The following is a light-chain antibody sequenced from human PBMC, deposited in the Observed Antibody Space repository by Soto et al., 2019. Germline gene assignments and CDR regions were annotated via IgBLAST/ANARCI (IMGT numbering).Light chain of an antibody. CDR2: DAS. Sequence: DIQLTQAASTLSASVGDRVTITCRASQSISSWLAWYQQKPGKAPKLLIHDASSLESGVPSRFSGSGSGTEFTLTISSLQPDDFATYYCQQYNSDSLRWMFGQGTKVDIK. V-gene: IGKV1-5*01. CDR3: QQYNSDSLRWM. J-gene: IGKJ1*01. CDR1: QSISSW.